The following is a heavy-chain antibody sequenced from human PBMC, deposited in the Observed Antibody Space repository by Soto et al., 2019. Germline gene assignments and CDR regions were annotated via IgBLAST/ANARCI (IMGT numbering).Heavy chain of an antibody. J-gene: IGHJ4*02. D-gene: IGHD3-9*01. CDR3: ARDSPTAGGDWPCYFDS. CDR2: IYYSGST. V-gene: IGHV4-30-4*01. Sequence: PSETLSLTCTVSGGSISSGHYYWSWIRQPPGKGLEWIGYIYYSGSTYYNPSLKSRLTISVDTSKNQVSLQLTSVTAADTAVYYCARDSPTAGGDWPCYFDSWGQGALVTVSS. CDR1: GGSISSGHYY.